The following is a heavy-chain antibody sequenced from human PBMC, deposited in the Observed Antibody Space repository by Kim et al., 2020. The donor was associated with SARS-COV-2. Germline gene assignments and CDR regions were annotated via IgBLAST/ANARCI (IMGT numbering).Heavy chain of an antibody. V-gene: IGHV4-39*07. D-gene: IGHD3-10*01. CDR3: ARALIRVTMEPDN. J-gene: IGHJ4*02. CDR2: IYYSGKT. CDR1: GDSLSSSSYY. Sequence: SETLSLTCSVSGDSLSSSSYYWGWIRQPPGKGLEWIGTIYYSGKTYQNPSLKSRITISVDTSKNQFSLKVASVTAADTALYYCARALIRVTMEPDNWGQGTLVTVSS.